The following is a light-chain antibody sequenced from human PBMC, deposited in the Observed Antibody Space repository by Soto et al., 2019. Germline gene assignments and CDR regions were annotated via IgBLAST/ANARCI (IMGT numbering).Light chain of an antibody. V-gene: IGKV3-11*01. Sequence: EIVLLQSPATLSLSPGERATLSCRASQSVRSYLAWYQQKPGQAPMLLIYDASNMATGIPARFSGSGSGTDFTLTISSLAPEDFAVDYCQQHSSWPLTFGGGTNVEI. J-gene: IGKJ4*01. CDR2: DAS. CDR3: QQHSSWPLT. CDR1: QSVRSY.